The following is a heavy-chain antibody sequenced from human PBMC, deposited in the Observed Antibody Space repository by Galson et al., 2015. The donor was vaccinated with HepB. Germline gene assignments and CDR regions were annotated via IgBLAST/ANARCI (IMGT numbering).Heavy chain of an antibody. Sequence: SETLSLTCTVSGGSISGYYWSWIRQPPGKGLEWIGYIDYSGSTNYKPSLKSRVTISVDTPKNQFSLKLSSVTAADTAVYYCARGGEFFDYWGQGTLVTVSS. J-gene: IGHJ4*02. V-gene: IGHV4-59*08. D-gene: IGHD3-16*01. CDR2: IDYSGST. CDR1: GGSISGYY. CDR3: ARGGEFFDY.